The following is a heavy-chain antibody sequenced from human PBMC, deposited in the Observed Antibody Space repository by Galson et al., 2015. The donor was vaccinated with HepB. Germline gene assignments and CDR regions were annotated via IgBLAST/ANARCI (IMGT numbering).Heavy chain of an antibody. Sequence: SVKVSCKASGGTFSSYAISWVRQAPGQGLEWMGWINAGNGNTKYSQKFQGRVTITRDTSASTAYMELSSLRSEDTAVYYCARRALDRSAFDIWGQGTMVTVSS. V-gene: IGHV1-3*01. CDR2: INAGNGNT. CDR3: ARRALDRSAFDI. D-gene: IGHD3-22*01. CDR1: GGTFSSYA. J-gene: IGHJ3*02.